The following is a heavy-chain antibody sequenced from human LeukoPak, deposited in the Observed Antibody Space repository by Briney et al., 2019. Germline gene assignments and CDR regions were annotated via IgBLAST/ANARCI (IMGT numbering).Heavy chain of an antibody. V-gene: IGHV3-33*01. CDR1: GFIFRRYE. CDR2: MWHDGSKT. Sequence: GTSLRLSCVASGFIFRRYELHWVRPGPGRGLEWVALMWHDGSKTHYVDSVKGRFTISKDDSKSTLYVQMDSLRVEDTAVYYCARDPATVTSQFDYWGQGALVTVSS. D-gene: IGHD4-17*01. J-gene: IGHJ4*02. CDR3: ARDPATVTSQFDY.